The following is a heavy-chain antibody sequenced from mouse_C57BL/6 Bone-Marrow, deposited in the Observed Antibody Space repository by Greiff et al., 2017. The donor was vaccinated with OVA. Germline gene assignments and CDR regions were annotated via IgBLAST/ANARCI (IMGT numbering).Heavy chain of an antibody. V-gene: IGHV1-82*01. CDR1: GYAFSSSW. Sequence: QVQLKQSGPELVKPGASVKISCKASGYAFSSSWMNWVKQRPGKGLEWIGRIYPGDGDTNYNGKFKGKATLPADKSSSTAYMTPSSLTSEHSAVDSCVSEDTTGYATDYWGQGTPVTVSA. CDR3: VSEDTTGYATDY. D-gene: IGHD1-1*01. CDR2: IYPGDGDT. J-gene: IGHJ4*01.